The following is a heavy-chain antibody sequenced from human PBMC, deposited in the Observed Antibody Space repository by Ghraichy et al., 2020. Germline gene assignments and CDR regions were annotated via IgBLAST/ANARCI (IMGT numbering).Heavy chain of an antibody. CDR1: GFTFSSYA. J-gene: IGHJ4*02. CDR3: AKAGVGGTWIQLWFDY. V-gene: IGHV3-23*01. Sequence: GGSLRLSCAASGFTFSSYAMSWVRQAPGKGLEWVSAISGSGGSTYYADSVKGRFTISRDNSKNTLYPQMNSLRAEDTAVYYCAKAGVGGTWIQLWFDYWGQGTLVTVSS. CDR2: ISGSGGST. D-gene: IGHD5-18*01.